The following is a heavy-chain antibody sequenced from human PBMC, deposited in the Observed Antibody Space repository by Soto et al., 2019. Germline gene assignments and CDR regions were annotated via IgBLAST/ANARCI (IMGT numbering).Heavy chain of an antibody. CDR2: IYYSGST. D-gene: IGHD5-12*01. CDR1: GGSISSYY. Sequence: SETLSLTCTVSGGSISSYYWSWIRQPPGKGLEWIGYIYYSGSTNYNPSLKSRVTISVDTSKNQFSLKLSSVTAADTAVYYCARGWAEDVEMATIRYYYYGMDVWGQGTTVTVSS. V-gene: IGHV4-59*01. J-gene: IGHJ6*02. CDR3: ARGWAEDVEMATIRYYYYGMDV.